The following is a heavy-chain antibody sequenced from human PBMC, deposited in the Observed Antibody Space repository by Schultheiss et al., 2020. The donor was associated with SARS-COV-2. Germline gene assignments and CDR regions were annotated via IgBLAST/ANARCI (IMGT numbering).Heavy chain of an antibody. D-gene: IGHD6-19*01. CDR2: INHSGST. J-gene: IGHJ4*02. CDR1: GGSISSYY. V-gene: IGHV4-34*01. CDR3: ARSKSAVAGTAHGY. Sequence: SETLSLTCTVSGGSISSYYWSWIRQPPGEGLEWIGEINHSGSTNYNPSLKSRVTISVDTSKNQFSLKLSSVTAADTAVYYCARSKSAVAGTAHGYWGQGTLVTVSS.